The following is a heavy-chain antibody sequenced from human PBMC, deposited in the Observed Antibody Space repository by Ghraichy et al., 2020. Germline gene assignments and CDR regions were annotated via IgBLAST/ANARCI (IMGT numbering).Heavy chain of an antibody. CDR1: GFTFSVHW. CDR2: IKQDGGKE. V-gene: IGHV3-7*01. Sequence: GGSLRLSCATSGFTFSVHWMTWVRQAPGKGLEWVATIKQDGGKEYYVDSVKGRFTISRDNAKNSLYLQMNSLRAEDTAVYYCARGENYYDSSRYLDYWGQGTLVTVAS. D-gene: IGHD3-22*01. CDR3: ARGENYYDSSRYLDY. J-gene: IGHJ4*02.